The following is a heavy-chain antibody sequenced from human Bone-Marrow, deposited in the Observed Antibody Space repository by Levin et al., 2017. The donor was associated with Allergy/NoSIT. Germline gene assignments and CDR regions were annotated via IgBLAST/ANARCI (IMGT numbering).Heavy chain of an antibody. CDR1: GHSISDSHW. Sequence: SQTLSLTCGVSGHSISDSHWWGWIRQPPGKGLEWIGYIYDTGRTYYNPSLESRATMSLDTSKNQFSLKLNSVTAVDTAVYYCATRKGSSGSFFDYWGQGTLVTVSS. V-gene: IGHV4-28*01. CDR2: IYDTGRT. J-gene: IGHJ4*02. CDR3: ATRKGSSGSFFDY. D-gene: IGHD3-10*01.